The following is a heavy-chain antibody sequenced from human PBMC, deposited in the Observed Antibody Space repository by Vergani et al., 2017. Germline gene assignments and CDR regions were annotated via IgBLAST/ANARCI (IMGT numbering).Heavy chain of an antibody. CDR3: ARFAVVEVYAAPFDY. V-gene: IGHV5-51*01. J-gene: IGHJ4*02. CDR1: GYIFPSYW. D-gene: IGHD2/OR15-2a*01. CDR2: IYPGDSDV. Sequence: EVQLVQSGAEVKKAGESLKISCEGAGYIFPSYWIGWVRQKPGKGLEWMGIIYPGDSDVRYNPSFQGQVTISADKSISTAYLQWSSLKASDTAMYYCARFAVVEVYAAPFDYWGQGTLVTVSS.